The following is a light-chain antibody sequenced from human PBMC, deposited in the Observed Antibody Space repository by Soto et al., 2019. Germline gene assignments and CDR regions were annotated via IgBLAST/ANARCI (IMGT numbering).Light chain of an antibody. J-gene: IGKJ4*01. Sequence: DIQMTQSPSTLSASVGDRVTITCRASQNIDIWLSSYQQKPGKAPKLLIYDASNLKSGVPSRFSGSGSGTELTLTSSSLQPDDFGSYYCQQHKSYPLTFGGGTKVEIK. CDR2: DAS. CDR3: QQHKSYPLT. CDR1: QNIDIW. V-gene: IGKV1-5*01.